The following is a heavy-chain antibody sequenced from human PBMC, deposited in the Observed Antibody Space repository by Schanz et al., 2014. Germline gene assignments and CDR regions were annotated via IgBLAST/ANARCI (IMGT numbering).Heavy chain of an antibody. CDR2: IDDTGST. D-gene: IGHD3-10*01. J-gene: IGHJ5*02. Sequence: QLQLQESGPGLVIPSETLSLTCTVSGGSISSSTYYWGWIRQPPGKGPEWIGTIDDTGSTYYTPSLRGRLTSSVDTPKSQLSVQLPSVTAADTAVYYCARLMVPGWFDPWGQGQLVTVSS. CDR1: GGSISSSTYY. V-gene: IGHV4-39*01. CDR3: ARLMVPGWFDP.